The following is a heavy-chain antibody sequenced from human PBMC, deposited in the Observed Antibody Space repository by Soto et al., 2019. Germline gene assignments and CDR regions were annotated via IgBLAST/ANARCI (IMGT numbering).Heavy chain of an antibody. CDR1: GGSISSGNYY. J-gene: IGHJ5*02. D-gene: IGHD3-22*01. V-gene: IGHV4-31*03. CDR3: ARTSYDSSGTAADP. CDR2: IYYSGST. Sequence: QVQLQESGPGLVKPSQTLSLTCTVSGGSISSGNYYWSWIRQHPGKGLEWIGYIYYSGSTYYNQSLKSRVTISVDTSKNQFSLKLSSVTAADTAVYYCARTSYDSSGTAADPWGQGTLVTVSS.